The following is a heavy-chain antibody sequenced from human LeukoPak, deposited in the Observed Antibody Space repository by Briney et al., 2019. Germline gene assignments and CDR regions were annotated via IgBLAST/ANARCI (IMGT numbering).Heavy chain of an antibody. CDR1: GYTFTSYG. CDR3: AREGLGELTLDY. J-gene: IGHJ4*02. Sequence: ASVKVSCKASGYTFTSYGISWVRQAPGQGLEWMGWISTYNGDTNYAQKLQGRVTMTTDTSTSTAYMELRSLRSDDTAVYYCAREGLGELTLDYWGQGTLVTVSS. D-gene: IGHD3-16*01. CDR2: ISTYNGDT. V-gene: IGHV1-18*01.